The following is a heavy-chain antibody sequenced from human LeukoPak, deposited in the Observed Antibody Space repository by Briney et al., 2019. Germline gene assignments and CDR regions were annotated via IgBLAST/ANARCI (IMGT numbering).Heavy chain of an antibody. CDR2: ISYDGSNK. Sequence: GGSLRLSCAASGFTLRSYGMQWVRQAPGKGLEWVAVISYDGSNKYYADSVKGRFTTSRDNSKNTLYLQMHSLRAEDTAVYYCAKDGAVANWGSYNWLDPWGQGTLVTVSS. D-gene: IGHD7-27*01. J-gene: IGHJ5*02. CDR3: AKDGAVANWGSYNWLDP. CDR1: GFTLRSYG. V-gene: IGHV3-30*18.